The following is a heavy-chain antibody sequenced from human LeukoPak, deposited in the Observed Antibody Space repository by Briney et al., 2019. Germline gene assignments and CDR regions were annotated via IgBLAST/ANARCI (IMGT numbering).Heavy chain of an antibody. Sequence: ASVTVSFKSAGYSFTIYGISWVRQAPGQGLEWMGWISAYNGNTNYAQKLQGRGTMTTDTSTSTAYMELRSLRSDDTAVYYCARLWFGEQVRFDYWGQGTLVTVSS. CDR2: ISAYNGNT. V-gene: IGHV1-18*01. J-gene: IGHJ4*02. CDR1: GYSFTIYG. D-gene: IGHD3-10*01. CDR3: ARLWFGEQVRFDY.